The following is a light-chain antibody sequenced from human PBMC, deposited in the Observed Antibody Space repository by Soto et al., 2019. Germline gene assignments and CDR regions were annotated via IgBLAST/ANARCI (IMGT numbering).Light chain of an antibody. V-gene: IGLV1-40*01. CDR2: GNL. CDR1: SSNIGAGYD. CDR3: QSYDRTLSARDV. J-gene: IGLJ1*01. Sequence: QSVLTQPPSVSGAPGQRVTISCTGSSSNIGAGYDVHWYQQRPGTAPKLLIFGNLNHPSGVPARFSGSKSGTSASLAITGLKAEDVSDYYCQSYDRTLSARDVCARGTKVTVL.